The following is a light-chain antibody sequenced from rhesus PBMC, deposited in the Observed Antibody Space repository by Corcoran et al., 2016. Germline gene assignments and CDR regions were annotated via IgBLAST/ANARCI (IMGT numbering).Light chain of an antibody. CDR2: KAS. J-gene: IGKJ3*01. V-gene: IGKV1-22*01. CDR3: KKYSSSPFT. Sequence: DIQMTQSPSSLSASVGDTVTITCRASQSISSWLAWYQQKPGKAPKLRIYKASTLQSGVPSRFSGSGSGTDCTLPISSLQYEDFATYNCKKYSSSPFTFGTGTKLDIK. CDR1: QSISSW.